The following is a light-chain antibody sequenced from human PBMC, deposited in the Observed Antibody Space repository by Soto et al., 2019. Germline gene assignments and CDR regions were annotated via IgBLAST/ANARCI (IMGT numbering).Light chain of an antibody. Sequence: IQLTQSPSSLSASVGDRVTITCRASQGISSYLAWYQQKPGKAPKLLIYTASTLQRGVPSRFSGSGSGTDFTLTISSLQPEDFATYFCQQLNDYPRTFGPGTKVDIK. J-gene: IGKJ3*01. CDR3: QQLNDYPRT. V-gene: IGKV1-9*01. CDR1: QGISSY. CDR2: TAS.